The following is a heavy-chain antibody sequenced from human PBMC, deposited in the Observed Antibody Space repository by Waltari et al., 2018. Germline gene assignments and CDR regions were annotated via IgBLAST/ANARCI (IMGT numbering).Heavy chain of an antibody. CDR1: GGTFSSYA. D-gene: IGHD5-18*01. Sequence: QVQLVQSGAEVKKPGSSVKVSCKASGGTFSSYAISWVRQAPGQGLEWMGWISPIFGTANYAQKFQGRVTITTDESTSTAYMELSSLRSEDTAVYYCAIYAVDTAMEFDYWCQGTLVTVSS. J-gene: IGHJ4*02. V-gene: IGHV1-69*05. CDR2: ISPIFGTA. CDR3: AIYAVDTAMEFDY.